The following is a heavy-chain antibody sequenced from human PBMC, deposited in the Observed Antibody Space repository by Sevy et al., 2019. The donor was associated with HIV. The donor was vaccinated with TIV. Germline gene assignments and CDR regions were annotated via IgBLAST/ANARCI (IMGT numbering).Heavy chain of an antibody. V-gene: IGHV3-23*01. D-gene: IGHD6-13*01. CDR1: GFTFGNYA. Sequence: GGSLRLSCAASGFTFGNYAMNWVRQAPGKGLEWVSSISGSTIDTSYAYSVKGRFTISRDNSQNSLYLEMNSLRAEDTAVYYCAKDRTDSLSWYYLDHWGQGTLVTVSS. CDR2: ISGSTIDT. J-gene: IGHJ4*02. CDR3: AKDRTDSLSWYYLDH.